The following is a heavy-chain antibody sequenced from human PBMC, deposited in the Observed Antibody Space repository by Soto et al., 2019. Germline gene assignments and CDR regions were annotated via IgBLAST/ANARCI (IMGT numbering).Heavy chain of an antibody. CDR2: ISTYNGNT. V-gene: IGHV1-18*01. D-gene: IGHD3-22*01. Sequence: QVQLVQSGAEVKKPGASVKVSCKASGYTFTSYGISWVRQAPGQGLEWMGWISTYNGNTNYVQKLQGRVTMTTDTSTSTAYMELRSLRSDDTAVYYCARVPATGYYYDSSGYYYFDYWGQGTLVTVSS. J-gene: IGHJ4*02. CDR3: ARVPATGYYYDSSGYYYFDY. CDR1: GYTFTSYG.